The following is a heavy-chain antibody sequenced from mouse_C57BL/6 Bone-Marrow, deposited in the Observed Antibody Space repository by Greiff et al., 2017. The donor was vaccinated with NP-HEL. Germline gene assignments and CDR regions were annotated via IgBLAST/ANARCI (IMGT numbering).Heavy chain of an antibody. D-gene: IGHD1-1*01. J-gene: IGHJ1*03. V-gene: IGHV15-2*01. CDR2: ILPSIGRT. CDR1: DSEVFPIAY. CDR3: ARSGGSSYDWYFDV. Sequence: VQLQQSGSELRSPGSSVKLSCKDFDSEVFPIAYMSWVRQKPGHGFEWIGGILPSIGRTIYGEKFEDKATLDADTLSNTAYLELNSLTSEDSAIYYCARSGGSSYDWYFDVWGTGTTVTVSS.